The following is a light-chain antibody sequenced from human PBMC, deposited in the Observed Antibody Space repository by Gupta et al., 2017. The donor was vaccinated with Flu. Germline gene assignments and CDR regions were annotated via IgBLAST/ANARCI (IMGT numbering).Light chain of an antibody. V-gene: IGKV1-12*01. CDR1: QGIGSW. J-gene: IGKJ3*01. Sequence: DIQMTQSPSSVSASVGDRVTITCRASQGIGSWLAWYQQKPRKAPKLLISAASSLQSGVPSRFSGSGSGTDFTLTISSLQPDDFATYYCQQANSFPRAFGPGTKVEIK. CDR3: QQANSFPRA. CDR2: AAS.